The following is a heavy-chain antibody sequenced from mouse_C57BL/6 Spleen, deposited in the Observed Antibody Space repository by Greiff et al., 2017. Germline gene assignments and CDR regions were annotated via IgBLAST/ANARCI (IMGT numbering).Heavy chain of an antibody. CDR1: GYAFSSSW. V-gene: IGHV1-82*01. Sequence: VQLQESGPELVKPGASVKISCKASGYAFSSSWMNWVKQRPGKGLEWIGRIYPGDGDTNYNGKFKGKATLTADKSSSTAYMQLSSLTSEDSAVYFCARWYYGTPFDYWGQGTTLTVSS. CDR2: IYPGDGDT. J-gene: IGHJ2*01. CDR3: ARWYYGTPFDY. D-gene: IGHD1-1*01.